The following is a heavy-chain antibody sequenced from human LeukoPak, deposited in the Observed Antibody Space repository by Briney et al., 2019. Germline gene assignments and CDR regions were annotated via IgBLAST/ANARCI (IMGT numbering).Heavy chain of an antibody. V-gene: IGHV3-21*01. J-gene: IGHJ6*03. Sequence: GGSLRLSCAASGFTFSSYSMNWVRQAPGNGLEWVSSISSSSSYIYYADSVKGRFTISRDNAKNSLYLQMNSLRAEDTAVYYCARADTAMVLYYYYMDVWGKGTTVTVSS. CDR2: ISSSSSYI. CDR1: GFTFSSYS. CDR3: ARADTAMVLYYYYMDV. D-gene: IGHD5-18*01.